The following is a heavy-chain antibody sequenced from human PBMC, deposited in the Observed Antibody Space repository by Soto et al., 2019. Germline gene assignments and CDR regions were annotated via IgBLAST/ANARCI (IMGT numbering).Heavy chain of an antibody. CDR1: GGSVSSDNYF. V-gene: IGHV4-61*01. CDR2: ISNIGST. J-gene: IGHJ3*02. CDR3: ASVGHFGDYVSI. D-gene: IGHD4-17*01. Sequence: SETLSLTCTVSGGSVSSDNYFWTWIRQSPERGLEWIGYISNIGSTNYSPSLKSRVTLSLVTSKNQFSLKLASVTAADTALYFCASVGHFGDYVSIWGPGTMVTVS.